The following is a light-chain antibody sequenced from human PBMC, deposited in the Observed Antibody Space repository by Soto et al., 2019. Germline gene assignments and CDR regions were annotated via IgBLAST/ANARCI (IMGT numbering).Light chain of an antibody. V-gene: IGKV3-15*01. CDR2: GAS. Sequence: EVVMTQSPATLSVSPGERATLSCRASQSVNANLAWYQQKPGQAPRLLIHGASNRATGIPARFSGSGFGKEFILTISSLQSEDFAVHYCQQYNTWLWTFGQGTKVEI. CDR1: QSVNAN. CDR3: QQYNTWLWT. J-gene: IGKJ1*01.